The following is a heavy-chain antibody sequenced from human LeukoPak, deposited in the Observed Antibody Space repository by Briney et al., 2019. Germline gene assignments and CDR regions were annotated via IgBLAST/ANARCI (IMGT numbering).Heavy chain of an antibody. V-gene: IGHV1-18*01. Sequence: ASVKASCKASGYTFTSYGISWVRQAPGQGLEWMGWISAYNGNTNYAQKLQGRVTMTTDTSTSTAYMELRSLRSDDTAVYYCARDPGVFGVVISWFDPWGQGTLVTVSS. J-gene: IGHJ5*02. CDR3: ARDPGVFGVVISWFDP. D-gene: IGHD3-3*01. CDR2: ISAYNGNT. CDR1: GYTFTSYG.